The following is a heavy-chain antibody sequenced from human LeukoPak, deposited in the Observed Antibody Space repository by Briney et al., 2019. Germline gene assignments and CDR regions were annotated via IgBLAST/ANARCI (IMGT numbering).Heavy chain of an antibody. CDR2: IYDSGST. CDR1: GGSIRSSYYY. J-gene: IGHJ4*02. Sequence: SETLSLTCTVSGGSIRSSYYYWGWIRQPPGKGLEWIGSIYDSGSTNYNPSLKSRVTISVDTSKNQFSLKLSSVTAADTAVYYCARVLDDRMVRGVHYFDYWGQGTLVTVSS. V-gene: IGHV4-39*07. D-gene: IGHD3-10*01. CDR3: ARVLDDRMVRGVHYFDY.